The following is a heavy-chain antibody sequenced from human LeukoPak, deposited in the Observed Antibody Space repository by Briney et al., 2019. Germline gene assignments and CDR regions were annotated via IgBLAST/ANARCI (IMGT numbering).Heavy chain of an antibody. CDR2: INHSGST. Sequence: PSETLSLTCTVSGYSISSGYYWGWIRQPPGKGLEWIGEINHSGSTNYNPSLKSRVTISVDTSKNQFSLKLSSVTAADTAVYYCARLGEEWFDPWGQGTLVTVSS. CDR3: ARLGEEWFDP. V-gene: IGHV4-38-2*02. CDR1: GYSISSGYY. D-gene: IGHD3-16*01. J-gene: IGHJ5*02.